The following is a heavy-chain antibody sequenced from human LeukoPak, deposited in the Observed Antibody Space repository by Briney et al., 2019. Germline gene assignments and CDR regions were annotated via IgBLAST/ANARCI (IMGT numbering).Heavy chain of an antibody. V-gene: IGHV1-2*06. D-gene: IGHD3-16*01. CDR1: GDTFTGYY. Sequence: ASVKVSCKASGDTFTGYYMHWVRQAPGQGLEWMGRINPNSGGTNYAQKFQGRVTMTRDTSISTAYMELSRLRSDDTAVYYCAREALGDYFDYWGQGTLVTVSS. CDR2: INPNSGGT. J-gene: IGHJ4*02. CDR3: AREALGDYFDY.